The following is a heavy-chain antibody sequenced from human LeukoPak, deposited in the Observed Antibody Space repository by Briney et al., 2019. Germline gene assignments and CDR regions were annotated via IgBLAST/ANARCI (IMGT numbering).Heavy chain of an antibody. CDR1: GFTVSSNY. D-gene: IGHD6-19*01. CDR3: AKAARSSVAGLFFDL. V-gene: IGHV3-53*01. J-gene: IGHJ2*01. CDR2: IYSNGNT. Sequence: GGSLRLSCAASGFTVSSNYMSWVRQAPGKGLEWVSVIYSNGNTYYADSVKGRFTISRDNSKNTLYLQMNNLRAEDTAVYYCAKAARSSVAGLFFDLWGRGTLVTVSS.